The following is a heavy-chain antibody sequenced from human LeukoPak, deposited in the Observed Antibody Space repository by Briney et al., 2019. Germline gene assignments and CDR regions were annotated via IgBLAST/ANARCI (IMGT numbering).Heavy chain of an antibody. D-gene: IGHD3-3*01. CDR1: GFTFSNYG. Sequence: GGSLRLSCAASGFTFSNYGLSWVRQAPGKGLEWVSGITGSGGSTYYADSVKGRFTISRDNSKNTMYLQMNSLRAEDTAVYYCAKDILGWSFDSWGQGITVTVSS. V-gene: IGHV3-23*01. J-gene: IGHJ4*02. CDR2: ITGSGGST. CDR3: AKDILGWSFDS.